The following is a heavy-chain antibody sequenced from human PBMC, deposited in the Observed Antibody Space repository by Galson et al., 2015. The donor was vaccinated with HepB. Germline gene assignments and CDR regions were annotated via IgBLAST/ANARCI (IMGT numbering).Heavy chain of an antibody. CDR3: ARGWGGATPGY. V-gene: IGHV4-61*08. CDR2: IYYSGST. CDR1: GGSISSGGYY. J-gene: IGHJ4*02. D-gene: IGHD1-26*01. Sequence: LSLPCTVSGGSISSGGYYWRWLRQHPGKGLEWIGYIYYSGSTNYNPSLKSRDTISVDTSKNQFSLMMSSVNAADPAVYYGARGWGGATPGYWGQGTLVTVSS.